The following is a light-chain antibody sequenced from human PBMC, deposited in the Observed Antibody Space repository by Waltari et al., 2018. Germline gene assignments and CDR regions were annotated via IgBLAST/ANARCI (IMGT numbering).Light chain of an antibody. CDR3: NSRDSSGNHLV. CDR1: SLRSYY. CDR2: GKN. Sequence: SSELTQDPAVSVALGQTVRITCQGDSLRSYYASWYQQKPGQAPVFVIYGKNHRPSGITDRFSGSSSGDTVTLTITGAQAEDEADYYCNSRDSSGNHLVFGPGTKVTVL. J-gene: IGLJ1*01. V-gene: IGLV3-19*01.